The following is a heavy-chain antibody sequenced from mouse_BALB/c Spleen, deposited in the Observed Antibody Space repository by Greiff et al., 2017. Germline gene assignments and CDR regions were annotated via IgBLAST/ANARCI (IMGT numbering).Heavy chain of an antibody. CDR1: GYTFTSYV. CDR3: APYYYGSSYWYFDV. D-gene: IGHD1-1*01. CDR2: INPYNDGT. Sequence: EVQLQQSGPELVKPGASVKMSCKASGYTFTSYVMHWVKQKPGQGLEWIGYINPYNDGTKYNEKFKGKATLTSDKSSSTAYMELSSLTSEDSAVYYCAPYYYGSSYWYFDVWGAGTTVTVSS. J-gene: IGHJ1*01. V-gene: IGHV1-14*01.